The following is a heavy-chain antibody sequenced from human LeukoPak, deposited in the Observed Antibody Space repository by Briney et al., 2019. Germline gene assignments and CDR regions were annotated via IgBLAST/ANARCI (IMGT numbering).Heavy chain of an antibody. CDR1: GFTFSSYA. D-gene: IGHD3-22*01. V-gene: IGHV3-23*01. Sequence: GGSLRLSCAASGFTFSSYAMSWVRQAPGKGLEWVSVISGSGGSTYYADSVKGRFTISRDISKNTLYLQMNSLRAEDSALYYCARGGRGSAAVVAPRSFDIWGQGTMVTVSS. J-gene: IGHJ3*02. CDR2: ISGSGGST. CDR3: ARGGRGSAAVVAPRSFDI.